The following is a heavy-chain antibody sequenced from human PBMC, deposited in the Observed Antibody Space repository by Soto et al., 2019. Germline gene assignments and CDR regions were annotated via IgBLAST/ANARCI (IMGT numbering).Heavy chain of an antibody. D-gene: IGHD2-2*02. CDR2: IYYSGNT. CDR3: ARYFNRYSRPPGPLDS. J-gene: IGHJ4*02. V-gene: IGHV4-30-4*01. CDR1: GDSISSGDYY. Sequence: QVQLRESGPGLVKPSQTLSLTCTVSGDSISSGDYYWSWIRQPPGKGLEWIGCIYYSGNTYYNPSLKRRFRISGDTTSYQSSLHLCSVTVADAAVYYCARYFNRYSRPPGPLDSWGLGTLVTVSS.